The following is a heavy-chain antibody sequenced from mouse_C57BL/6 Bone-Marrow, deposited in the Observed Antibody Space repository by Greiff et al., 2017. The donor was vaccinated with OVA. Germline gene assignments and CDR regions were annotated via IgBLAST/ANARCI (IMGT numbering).Heavy chain of an antibody. D-gene: IGHD2-3*01. CDR2: ISSGSSTI. CDR1: GFTFSDYG. Sequence: DVHLVESGGGLVKPGGSLKLSCAASGFTFSDYGMHWVRQAPEKGLEWVAYISSGSSTIYYADTVKGRFTISRDNAKNTLFLQMTSLRSEDTAMYYCARPEDGYYFDYWGQGTTLTVSS. CDR3: ARPEDGYYFDY. V-gene: IGHV5-17*01. J-gene: IGHJ2*01.